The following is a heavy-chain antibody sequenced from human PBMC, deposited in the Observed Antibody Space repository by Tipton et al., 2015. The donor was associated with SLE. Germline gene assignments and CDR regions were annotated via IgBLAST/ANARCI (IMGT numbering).Heavy chain of an antibody. J-gene: IGHJ2*01. V-gene: IGHV3-21*03. CDR2: ISSTGIYI. CDR3: ARDRGPEGSGWYFDL. D-gene: IGHD3-10*01. Sequence: GSLRLSCTASGFTFSYYNINCVRQAPGEGLEWVSSISSTGIYIYNADSLKGRFTISRDNAKNSLYLQMNSLRAEDTAVYYCARDRGPEGSGWYFDLWCRGTLVTVSS. CDR1: GFTFSYYN.